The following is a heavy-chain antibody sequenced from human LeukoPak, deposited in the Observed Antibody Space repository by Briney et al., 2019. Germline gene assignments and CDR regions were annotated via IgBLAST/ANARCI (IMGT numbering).Heavy chain of an antibody. J-gene: IGHJ3*02. CDR2: IIPIFGTA. V-gene: IGHV1-69*01. CDR3: ARHRLETPLYDAFDI. CDR1: GGTFSSYA. D-gene: IGHD3-16*01. Sequence: SVKVSCKASGGTFSSYAISWVRQAPGQGLEWMGGIIPIFGTANYAQKFQGRVTITADESTSTAYMELSSLRSEDTAVYYCARHRLETPLYDAFDIWGQGTMVTVSS.